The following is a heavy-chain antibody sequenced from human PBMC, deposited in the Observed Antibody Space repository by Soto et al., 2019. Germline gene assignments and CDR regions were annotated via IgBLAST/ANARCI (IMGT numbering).Heavy chain of an antibody. CDR3: ARDTILDV. D-gene: IGHD3-3*01. Sequence: ASVKVSGKASGYTFTSYGISWVRQAPGQGLEWMGWSSAYNGNTNYAQKFQGRVIMTTDTSTSTAYMELRNLRSDDTAVYYCARDTILDVWGQGTTVTVSS. V-gene: IGHV1-18*01. CDR1: GYTFTSYG. CDR2: SSAYNGNT. J-gene: IGHJ6*02.